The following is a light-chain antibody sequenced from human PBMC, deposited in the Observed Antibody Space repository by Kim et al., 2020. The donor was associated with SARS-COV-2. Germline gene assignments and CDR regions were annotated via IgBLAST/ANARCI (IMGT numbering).Light chain of an antibody. CDR1: QSIGSN. Sequence: VLTQSPLTLSVSPGERATLSCRAGQSIGSNLAWYQQTTDQPPRLLIYGASTRATGIPARFSGSGSGTEFTLTISSLQSEDFAVYFCEQYDYWPWTFGQGTKVDIK. CDR2: GAS. J-gene: IGKJ1*01. V-gene: IGKV3-15*01. CDR3: EQYDYWPWT.